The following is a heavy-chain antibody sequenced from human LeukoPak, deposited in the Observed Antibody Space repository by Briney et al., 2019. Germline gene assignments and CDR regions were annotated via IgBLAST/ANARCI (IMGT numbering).Heavy chain of an antibody. J-gene: IGHJ6*03. CDR2: IYYSGST. D-gene: IGHD6-19*01. CDR1: DGSISSSSYY. Sequence: SETLSLTCTVSDGSISSSSYYWGWIRQPPGKGLEWIGSIYYSGSTYYSPSLKSRVTISVDTSKNQFSLKLSSVTAADTAVFYCARHVSAYSSGLPYYMDVWGKGTTVAVSS. V-gene: IGHV4-39*01. CDR3: ARHVSAYSSGLPYYMDV.